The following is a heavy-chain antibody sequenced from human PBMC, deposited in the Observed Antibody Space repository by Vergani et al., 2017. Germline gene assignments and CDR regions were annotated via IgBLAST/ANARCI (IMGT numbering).Heavy chain of an antibody. CDR3: ARTESFILRYFHWAL. Sequence: QLQLQESGSGLVKPSQTLSLTCAVSGDSITNGGFSWNWIRQPLGKGPEWIGYIFPSGNSDYNPSLKNRVSISLDKSKNQFSLEVTSVTAADTAIYFCARTESFILRYFHWALWGQGTLVTVSS. J-gene: IGHJ4*02. CDR1: GDSITNGGFS. CDR2: IFPSGNS. V-gene: IGHV4-30-2*01. D-gene: IGHD3-9*01.